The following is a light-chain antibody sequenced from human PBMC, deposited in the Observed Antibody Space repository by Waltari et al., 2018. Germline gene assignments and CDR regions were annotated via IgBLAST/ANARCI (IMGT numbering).Light chain of an antibody. Sequence: EIVLTQSPATLSLSPGERATLSCRASQSIGTYLAWYQQKPGQAPRLLIYETSNRATAIPARFSGSGSGTDFTLTISSLEPEDFVVYYCQLGSNWPPTFTFGPGARLDVK. V-gene: IGKV3-11*01. CDR2: ETS. CDR1: QSIGTY. CDR3: QLGSNWPPTFT. J-gene: IGKJ3*01.